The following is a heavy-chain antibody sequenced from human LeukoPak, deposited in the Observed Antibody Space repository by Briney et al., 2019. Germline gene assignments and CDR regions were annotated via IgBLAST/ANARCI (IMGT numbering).Heavy chain of an antibody. CDR2: IYSGGST. Sequence: GGSLRLSCAASGFTVSSNYMTWVRQAPGKGLEWVSVIYSGGSTDYADSVKGRFTISRDKSKNSLYLQMNSLRAEDTAVYYCAELGITMIGGVWGKGTTVTISS. J-gene: IGHJ6*04. CDR3: AELGITMIGGV. CDR1: GFTVSSNY. D-gene: IGHD3-10*02. V-gene: IGHV3-53*01.